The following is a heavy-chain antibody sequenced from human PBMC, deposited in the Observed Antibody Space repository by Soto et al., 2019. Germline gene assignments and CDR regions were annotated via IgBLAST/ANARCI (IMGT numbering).Heavy chain of an antibody. CDR3: AKGENYGGNSGDLFDY. V-gene: IGHV3-30-3*01. CDR1: GFTFSSYA. Sequence: QVQLVESGGGVVQPGRSLRLSCAASGFTFSSYAMHWVRQAPGKGLEWVAVISYDGSNKYYADSVKGRFTISRDNSKNTLYLQMNSLGAEDTAVYYCAKGENYGGNSGDLFDYWGQGTLVTVSS. CDR2: ISYDGSNK. J-gene: IGHJ4*02. D-gene: IGHD4-17*01.